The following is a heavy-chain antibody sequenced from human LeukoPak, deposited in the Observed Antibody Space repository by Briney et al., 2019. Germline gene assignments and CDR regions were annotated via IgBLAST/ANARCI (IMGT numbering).Heavy chain of an antibody. V-gene: IGHV4-39*01. CDR2: IYYSGST. D-gene: IGHD3-22*01. CDR1: GGSIRSTTYY. CDR3: ASITTWGDYFDY. Sequence: SETLSLTCSVSGGSIRSTTYYWGWIRQPPGKGLEWIGSIYYSGSTYYSPSLKSRVTISVDTSKNQFSLKLNSVTAADTAVYYCASITTWGDYFDYWGQGTLVTVSS. J-gene: IGHJ4*02.